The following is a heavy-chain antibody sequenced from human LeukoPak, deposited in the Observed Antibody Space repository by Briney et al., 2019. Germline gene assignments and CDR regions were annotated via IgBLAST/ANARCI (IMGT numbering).Heavy chain of an antibody. CDR2: FDPEGSQF. D-gene: IGHD2-2*01. CDR1: AFTLSELS. CDR3: ATGVICATTTCPGYRNYYFFMDV. J-gene: IGHJ6*03. V-gene: IGHV1-24*01. Sequence: ASVKVSCKVSAFTLSELSMHWVRQAPGKGLEWVGGFDPEGSQFIYGQSFRGRVILTEDASTNTAFMEVTSMRPDDTAVYYCATGVICATTTCPGYRNYYFFMDVWGEGTAVSVSS.